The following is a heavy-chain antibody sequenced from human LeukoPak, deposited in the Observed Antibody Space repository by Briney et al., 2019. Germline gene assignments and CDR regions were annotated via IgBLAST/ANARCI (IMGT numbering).Heavy chain of an antibody. J-gene: IGHJ3*02. V-gene: IGHV3-13*05. CDR2: IGTAGDP. CDR1: GFSFSSYD. Sequence: GGSLRLSCAASGFSFSSYDMHWVRQTTGEGLEWVSAIGTAGDPYYAGSVKGRFTISRENVQNSLYLQMNSLRAGDTAVYYCARGSLGAPNAFDIWGQGTMVTVSS. D-gene: IGHD1-26*01. CDR3: ARGSLGAPNAFDI.